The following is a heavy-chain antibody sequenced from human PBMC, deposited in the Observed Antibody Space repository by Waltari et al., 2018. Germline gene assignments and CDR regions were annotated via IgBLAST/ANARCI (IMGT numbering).Heavy chain of an antibody. V-gene: IGHV1-69*18. D-gene: IGHD6-25*01. CDR2: IIPIFGVT. Sequence: QLVQSGAEVKKPGASVKVSCKAAGGTCSNLPTSWVRQAPGHGLEWMGKIIPIFGVTDYAPKFQGRVTITADEHDSTSTAYMELGSLSSEDTAIYYCTRDIPSGYDSYWFDPWGQGTLVTVSS. CDR1: GGTCSNLP. J-gene: IGHJ5*02. CDR3: TRDIPSGYDSYWFDP.